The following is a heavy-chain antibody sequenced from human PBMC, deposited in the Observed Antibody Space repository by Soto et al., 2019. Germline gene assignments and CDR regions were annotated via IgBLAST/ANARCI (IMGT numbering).Heavy chain of an antibody. V-gene: IGHV4-31*03. D-gene: IGHD2-15*01. CDR2: IYYSGRA. J-gene: IGHJ4*02. CDR1: GGSISSGTYY. Sequence: QVQLQESGPGLVEPSQTLSLTCTVSGGSISSGTYYWTWIRQRPGKGLEWIGFIYYSGRAYYNPSLKSRTTISLDTSENQFSLRLSSVTAADTAVYYCARDSDFCTGGSCYGNFDFWGQGTLVTVSS. CDR3: ARDSDFCTGGSCYGNFDF.